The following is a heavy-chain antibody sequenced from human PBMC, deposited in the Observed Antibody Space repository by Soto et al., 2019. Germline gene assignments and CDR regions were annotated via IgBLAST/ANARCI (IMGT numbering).Heavy chain of an antibody. V-gene: IGHV1-69*06. J-gene: IGHJ6*02. D-gene: IGHD2-15*01. CDR2: IIPIFGTA. Sequence: SVKVSCKASGGTFSSYAISWVRQAPGQGLEWMGGIIPIFGTANYAQKFQGRVTITADKSTSTAYMELSSLRSEDTAVYYCARAGYCSGGSCYSDHYYYGMDVWGQGTTVTVSS. CDR3: ARAGYCSGGSCYSDHYYYGMDV. CDR1: GGTFSSYA.